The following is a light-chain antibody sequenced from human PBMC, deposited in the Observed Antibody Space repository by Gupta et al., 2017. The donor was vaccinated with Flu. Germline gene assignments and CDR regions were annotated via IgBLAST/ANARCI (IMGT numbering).Light chain of an antibody. CDR2: AAS. Sequence: DIHMTPSPSSLSASVGDRVTITCRASQCIRNDLGWYQQNPGKAPKRLIYAASSSQSGVPSRFSGSGSGTEFTLTISSLQPEDFATYYCLQHNSYPWTFGQGTKVEIK. CDR1: QCIRND. V-gene: IGKV1-17*01. CDR3: LQHNSYPWT. J-gene: IGKJ1*01.